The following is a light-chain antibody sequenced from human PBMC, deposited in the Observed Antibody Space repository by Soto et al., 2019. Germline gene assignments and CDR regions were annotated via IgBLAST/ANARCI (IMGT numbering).Light chain of an antibody. Sequence: SVLTQPASVSGSPGRSITISCSGTSSDVGTYNLVSWYQQYPGKAPRLMIYEVTKRPSGVSNRFSGSKSGNTASLTISGLQPEDEADYYCCSYAGSSSSIFGTGTKVTVL. CDR2: EVT. V-gene: IGLV2-23*02. J-gene: IGLJ1*01. CDR3: CSYAGSSSSI. CDR1: SSDVGTYNL.